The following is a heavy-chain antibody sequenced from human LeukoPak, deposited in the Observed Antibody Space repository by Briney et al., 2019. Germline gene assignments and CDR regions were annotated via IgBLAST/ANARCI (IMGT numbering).Heavy chain of an antibody. J-gene: IGHJ4*02. CDR2: IYHSGST. Sequence: SETLSLTCAVSGGSISSSNWWSWVRQPPGKGLEWIGEIYHSGSTNYNPSLKSRVTITVDKSKNQFSLKLSSVTAADTAVYYCARNTRLRQHFDYWGQGTLVTVSS. CDR1: GGSISSSNW. CDR3: ARNTRLRQHFDY. V-gene: IGHV4-4*02. D-gene: IGHD3-16*01.